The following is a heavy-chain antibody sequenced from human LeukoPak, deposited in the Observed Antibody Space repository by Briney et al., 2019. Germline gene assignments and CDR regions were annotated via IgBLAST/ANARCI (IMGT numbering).Heavy chain of an antibody. CDR3: ARQRDGYNQGEYDAFDI. Sequence: SVKVSCKASGYTFTSFGISWVRQAPGQGLEWMGGIIPIFGTANYAQKFQGRVTITADESTSTAYMELSSLRSEDTAVYYCARQRDGYNQGEYDAFDIWAKGQWSPSLQ. CDR1: GYTFTSFG. CDR2: IIPIFGTA. D-gene: IGHD5-24*01. J-gene: IGHJ3*02. V-gene: IGHV1-69*13.